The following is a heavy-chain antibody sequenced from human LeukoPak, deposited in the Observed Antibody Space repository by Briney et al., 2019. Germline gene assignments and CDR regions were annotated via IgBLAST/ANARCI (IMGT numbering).Heavy chain of an antibody. CDR1: GFTFSSYA. CDR3: ARDLDSSSWYPLSFDY. V-gene: IGHV3-23*01. J-gene: IGHJ4*02. Sequence: PGGSLRLSCAASGFTFSSYAMSWVRQAPGKGLEWVSAISGSGGSTYYADSVKGRFTISRDNSKNTLYLQMNSLRVEDTAVYYCARDLDSSSWYPLSFDYWGQGTLVTVSS. D-gene: IGHD6-13*01. CDR2: ISGSGGST.